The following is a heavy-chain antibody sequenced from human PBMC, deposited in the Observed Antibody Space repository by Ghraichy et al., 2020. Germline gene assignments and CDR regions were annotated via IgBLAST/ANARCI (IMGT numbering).Heavy chain of an antibody. V-gene: IGHV4-34*01. CDR3: ARAPYDYVWGSYRRDAFDI. Sequence: SETLSLTCAVYGGSFSGYYWSWIRQPPGKGLEWIGEINHSGSTNYNPSLKSRVTISVDTSKNQFSLKLSFVTAADTAVYYCARAPYDYVWGSYRRDAFDIWGQGTMVTVSS. J-gene: IGHJ3*02. CDR2: INHSGST. CDR1: GGSFSGYY. D-gene: IGHD3-16*02.